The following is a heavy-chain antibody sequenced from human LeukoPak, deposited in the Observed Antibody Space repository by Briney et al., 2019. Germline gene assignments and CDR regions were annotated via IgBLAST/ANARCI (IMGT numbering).Heavy chain of an antibody. V-gene: IGHV4-59*01. D-gene: IGHD5-18*01. CDR3: AREEYSYGIDY. Sequence: SETLSLTCTVSGGSIGSYYWSWIRQPPEKGLEWIGYIYYSGSTNYNPSLKSRVTISVDTSKNQFSLKLSSVTAADTAVYYCAREEYSYGIDYWGQGTLVTVSS. CDR1: GGSIGSYY. J-gene: IGHJ4*02. CDR2: IYYSGST.